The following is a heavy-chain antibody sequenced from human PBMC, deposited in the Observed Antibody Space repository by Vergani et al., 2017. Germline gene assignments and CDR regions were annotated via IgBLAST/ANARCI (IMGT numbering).Heavy chain of an antibody. CDR2: IIPIFGTA. Sequence: QVQLVQSGAEVTKPGSSVKVSCKASGGTFSSYAISWVRQAPGQGLEWMGGIIPIFGTANYAQKFQGRVTITADTSTSTAYMELSSLRSEDTAVYYCARDTLGENYYDSSGDFDYWGQGTLVTVSS. V-gene: IGHV1-69*06. D-gene: IGHD3-22*01. CDR1: GGTFSSYA. J-gene: IGHJ4*02. CDR3: ARDTLGENYYDSSGDFDY.